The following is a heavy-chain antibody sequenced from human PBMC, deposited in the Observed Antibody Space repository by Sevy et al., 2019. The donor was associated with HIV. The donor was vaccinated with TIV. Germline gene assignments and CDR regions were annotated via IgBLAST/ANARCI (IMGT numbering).Heavy chain of an antibody. Sequence: GGSLRLSCVASGFTFETQWMHWVRRAPGKGLEWVSRINIDGKNVAYAESVKGRFTISRDNAKNTLYLQMHSLRVEDTAIYFCVRVEGGLWRQGVQVTVSS. V-gene: IGHV3-74*01. D-gene: IGHD2-15*01. J-gene: IGHJ4*02. CDR2: INIDGKNV. CDR3: VRVEGGL. CDR1: GFTFETQW.